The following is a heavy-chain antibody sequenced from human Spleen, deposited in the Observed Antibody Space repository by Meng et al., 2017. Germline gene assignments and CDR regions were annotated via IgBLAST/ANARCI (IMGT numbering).Heavy chain of an antibody. CDR2: IYHRGNT. D-gene: IGHD6-25*01. V-gene: IGHV4-38-2*02. CDR3: ARDLGLSGLDAFDV. Sequence: SETLSLTCTVSGYSMNSVSYWGWIRQPPGKGLEWIGTIYHRGNTYYNLSLKNRVTLSVDTSKNQFSLRLAFVTAADTAVYYCARDLGLSGLDAFDVWGQGTMVTVSS. J-gene: IGHJ3*01. CDR1: GYSMNSVSY.